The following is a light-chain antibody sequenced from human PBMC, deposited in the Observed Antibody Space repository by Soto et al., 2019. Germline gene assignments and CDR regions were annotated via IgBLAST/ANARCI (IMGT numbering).Light chain of an antibody. V-gene: IGKV3-11*01. CDR3: QQRSNWPLPVT. Sequence: ELVLTQAAATLSLSPGERATLSCRASQSVSSYLAWYQQKPGQAPRLLIYDASNRATGIPARFSGSGSGTDFTLTIGSLEPEDFAVYYCQQRSNWPLPVTFGQGTRLEIK. CDR1: QSVSSY. CDR2: DAS. J-gene: IGKJ5*01.